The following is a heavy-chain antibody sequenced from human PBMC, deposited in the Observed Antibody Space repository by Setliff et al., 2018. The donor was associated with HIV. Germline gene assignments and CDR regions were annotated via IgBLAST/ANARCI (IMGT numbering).Heavy chain of an antibody. CDR3: ARGSCFNTVCLNS. D-gene: IGHD2-2*02. CDR2: IYHSGTT. CDR1: GGSIRSDGYS. V-gene: IGHV4-30-2*01. Sequence: PSETLSLTCAVSGGSIRSDGYSWSWIRQPPGRGLEWSGYIYHSGTTFYNPALKSRVTVSVDTSMNQFSLNLNSLTATDTAVYYCARGSCFNTVCLNSWGQGALVTVSS. J-gene: IGHJ4*02.